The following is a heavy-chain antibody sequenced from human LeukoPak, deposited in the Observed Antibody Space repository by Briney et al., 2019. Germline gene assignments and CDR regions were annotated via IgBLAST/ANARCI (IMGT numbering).Heavy chain of an antibody. CDR2: ISYDGSNK. D-gene: IGHD2-2*02. CDR1: GFTFSSYA. J-gene: IGHJ6*02. CDR3: ARGVCSSTSCYTYYYYGMGV. Sequence: GGSLRLSCAASGFTFSSYAMHWVRQAPGKGLEWVAVISYDGSNKYYADSVKGRFTISRDNSKNTLYLQMNSLRAEDTAVYYCARGVCSSTSCYTYYYYGMGVWGQGTTVTVSS. V-gene: IGHV3-30-3*01.